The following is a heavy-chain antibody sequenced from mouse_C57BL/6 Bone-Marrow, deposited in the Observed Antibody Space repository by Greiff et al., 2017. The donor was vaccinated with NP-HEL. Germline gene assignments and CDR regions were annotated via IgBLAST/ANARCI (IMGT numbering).Heavy chain of an antibody. V-gene: IGHV1-53*01. Sequence: QVQLQQPGTELVKPGASVKLSCKASGYTFTSYWMHWVKQRPGQGLEWIGNINPSNGGTNYNEKFKSRATLTVYKSSSTAYMQLSSLTSEDSAVYDLARWIRRASCAYGGQGTLVTVSA. J-gene: IGHJ3*01. CDR2: INPSNGGT. CDR1: GYTFTSYW. CDR3: ARWIRRASCAY.